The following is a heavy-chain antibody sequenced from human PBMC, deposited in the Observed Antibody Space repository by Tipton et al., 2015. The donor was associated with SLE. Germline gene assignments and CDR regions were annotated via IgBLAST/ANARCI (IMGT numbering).Heavy chain of an antibody. CDR1: GGSISSGGYY. CDR3: ARAPPDWGGDYYMDV. Sequence: TLSLTCTVSGGSISSGGYYWSWIRQHPGKGLEWIGYIYYSGSTYYNPSLKSRVTISVDTSKNQFSLKLSSVTAADTAVYYCARAPPDWGGDYYMDVWGKGTTVTVSS. D-gene: IGHD7-27*01. V-gene: IGHV4-31*03. J-gene: IGHJ6*03. CDR2: IYYSGST.